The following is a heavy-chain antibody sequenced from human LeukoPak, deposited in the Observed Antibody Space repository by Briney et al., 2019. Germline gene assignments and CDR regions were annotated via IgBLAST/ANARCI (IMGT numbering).Heavy chain of an antibody. D-gene: IGHD5-24*01. CDR2: INHSGST. CDR1: GGSFSGYY. J-gene: IGHJ4*02. Sequence: PSETLSLTCAVYGGSFSGYYWSWIRQPPGKGLEWIGEINHSGSTNYNPSLKSRVTISVDTSKNQFSLKLSSVTAADTAVYYCARGGDGYNQDHYFDYRGQGTLVTVSS. V-gene: IGHV4-34*01. CDR3: ARGGDGYNQDHYFDY.